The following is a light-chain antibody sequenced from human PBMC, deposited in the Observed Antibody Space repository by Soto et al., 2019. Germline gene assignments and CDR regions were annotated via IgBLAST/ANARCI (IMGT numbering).Light chain of an antibody. J-gene: IGKJ1*01. CDR2: KAS. Sequence: DIQMTQSPSTLSASVGDRVTITCRASQTISSWLAWYQAKPGKAPKLLIYKASNLGSGVPSRFSGSGSGTEFTLTISSLQPDDSATYYCQQYNTYWTFGQGTKVE. CDR1: QTISSW. V-gene: IGKV1-5*03. CDR3: QQYNTYWT.